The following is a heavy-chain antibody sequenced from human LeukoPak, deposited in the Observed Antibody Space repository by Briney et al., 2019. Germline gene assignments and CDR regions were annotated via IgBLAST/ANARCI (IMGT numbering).Heavy chain of an antibody. V-gene: IGHV3-23*01. D-gene: IGHD3-22*01. CDR1: GFTFSSYA. J-gene: IGHJ4*02. CDR2: ISGSGGSI. Sequence: GGSLRLSCAASGFTFSSYAMSWVRQAPGKGLEWVSAISGSGGSIYYADSVKGRFTISRDNSKNTLYLQMNSLRAEDTAVYYCAKDARPMIVVVITPPFDYWGQGTLVTVSS. CDR3: AKDARPMIVVVITPPFDY.